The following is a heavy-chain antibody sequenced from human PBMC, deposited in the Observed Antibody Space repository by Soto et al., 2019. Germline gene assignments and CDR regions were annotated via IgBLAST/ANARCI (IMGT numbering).Heavy chain of an antibody. J-gene: IGHJ4*02. V-gene: IGHV3-33*01. CDR3: ASDLVVRGVHFDY. Sequence: GGSLRLSCAASGFTFSSYGMHWVRQAPGKGLEWVAVIWFDGSNKYYADSVKGRFTISRDNSKNTLYLQMNSLRAEDTAVYYCASDLVVRGVHFDYWGQGTLVTVSS. D-gene: IGHD3-10*01. CDR2: IWFDGSNK. CDR1: GFTFSSYG.